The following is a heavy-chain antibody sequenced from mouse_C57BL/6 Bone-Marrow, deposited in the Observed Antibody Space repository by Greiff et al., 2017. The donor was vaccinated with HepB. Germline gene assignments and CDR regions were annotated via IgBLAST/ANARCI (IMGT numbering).Heavy chain of an antibody. CDR1: GYTFTGYW. V-gene: IGHV1-9*01. D-gene: IGHD1-1*01. Sequence: QVQLKQSGAELMKPGASVKLSCKATGYTFTGYWIEWVKQRPGHGLEWIGEILPGSGSTNYNEKFKGKATFTADTSTNTAYMQLSSLTTEDSAIYYCARMEYYGSSFAWFAYWGQGTLVTVSA. CDR3: ARMEYYGSSFAWFAY. CDR2: ILPGSGST. J-gene: IGHJ3*01.